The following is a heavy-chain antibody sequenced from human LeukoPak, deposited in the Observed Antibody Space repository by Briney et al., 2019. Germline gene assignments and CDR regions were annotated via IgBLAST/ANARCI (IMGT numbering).Heavy chain of an antibody. CDR3: ASSSGWYYYYMDV. Sequence: SETLSLTCTVSGGSISSGSYYWSWIRQPAGKGLEWIGRIYTSGSTNYNPSLKSRVAISVDTSKNQFSLKLSSVTAADTAVYYCASSSGWYYYYMDVWGKGTTVTISS. J-gene: IGHJ6*03. CDR1: GGSISSGSYY. V-gene: IGHV4-61*02. CDR2: IYTSGST. D-gene: IGHD6-19*01.